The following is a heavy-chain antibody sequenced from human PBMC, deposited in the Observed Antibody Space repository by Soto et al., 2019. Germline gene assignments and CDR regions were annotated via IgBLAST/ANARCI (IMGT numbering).Heavy chain of an antibody. CDR1: GGSISSYY. CDR3: ARWVTPFVTLPYYYYGMDV. CDR2: IYYSGST. J-gene: IGHJ6*02. Sequence: QVQLQESGPGLVKPSETLSLTCTVSGGSISSYYWSWIRQPPGKGLEWIGYIYYSGSTNYNPSLKSRVTISSDTSKNQFSLKLSSVTAADTAVYYCARWVTPFVTLPYYYYGMDVWGQGTTVTVSS. D-gene: IGHD4-4*01. V-gene: IGHV4-59*08.